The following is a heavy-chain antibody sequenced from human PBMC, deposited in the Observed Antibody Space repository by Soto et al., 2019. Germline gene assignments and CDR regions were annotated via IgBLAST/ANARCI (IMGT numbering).Heavy chain of an antibody. CDR1: GFSFTTTTVG. D-gene: IGHD3-10*01. Sequence: QITLKESGPTLVKPTQTLTLTCSFSGFSFTTTTVGVGWVRQPPGKALEWLALIYSNDAKSYSPSLKNRLTITNDTSKNQVVLTITDIDPVDTATYYCSHKNVYSYGSYFSDFWGQGTLVTVSS. J-gene: IGHJ4*02. CDR3: SHKNVYSYGSYFSDF. V-gene: IGHV2-5*01. CDR2: IYSNDAK.